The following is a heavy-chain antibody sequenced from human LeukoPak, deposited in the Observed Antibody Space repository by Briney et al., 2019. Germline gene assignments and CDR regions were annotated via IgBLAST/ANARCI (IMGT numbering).Heavy chain of an antibody. CDR1: GGSISSYY. CDR2: IYYSGST. J-gene: IGHJ2*01. Sequence: PSEILSLTCTVSGGSISSYYWSWIRQPPGKGLEWIGYIYYSGSTNYNPSLKSRVTISVDTSKNQFSLKLSSVTAADTAVYYCAREVVTVRYFDLWGRGTLVTVSS. D-gene: IGHD4-23*01. CDR3: AREVVTVRYFDL. V-gene: IGHV4-59*01.